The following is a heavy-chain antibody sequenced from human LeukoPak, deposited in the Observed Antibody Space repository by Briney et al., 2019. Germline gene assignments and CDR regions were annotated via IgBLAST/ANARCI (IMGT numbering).Heavy chain of an antibody. J-gene: IGHJ4*02. CDR2: IKSKTDGETT. V-gene: IGHV3-15*01. D-gene: IGHD3-16*01. CDR1: GFTFSHAW. CDR3: LLRLGELTLGFEY. Sequence: PGGSLRLSCAGSGFTFSHAWMSWDRQIPGKGLEWVGRIKSKTDGETTDYAAPVRGRFTISRDDAINSLYLQMNSLKTEDTAVYYCLLRLGELTLGFEYWGQGALVTVSS.